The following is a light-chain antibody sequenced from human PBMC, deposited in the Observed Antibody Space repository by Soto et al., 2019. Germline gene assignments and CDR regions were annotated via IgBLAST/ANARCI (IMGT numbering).Light chain of an antibody. V-gene: IGKV3-20*01. Sequence: EIVLTQSPDTLSVSPGERATLSCRVSQSVSSSYLAWYQQKPGQAPRLLIYGASSRATGIPDRFSGSGSGTDFTLTIRRLEPEDFAVYYCQQYGSSPRTFGQGTKVDIK. CDR3: QQYGSSPRT. CDR2: GAS. J-gene: IGKJ1*01. CDR1: QSVSSSY.